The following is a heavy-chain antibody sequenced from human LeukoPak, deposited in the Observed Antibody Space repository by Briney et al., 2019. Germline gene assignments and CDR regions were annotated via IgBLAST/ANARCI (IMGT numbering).Heavy chain of an antibody. CDR2: IRYDGSNK. V-gene: IGHV3-30*02. CDR3: ARDSGWTFDS. Sequence: PGGSLRLSCAASGFTFSSYSMNWVRQAPGKGLEWVAFIRYDGSNKYYADSVKGRFTISRDNSKNTLYLQMNSLRAEDTAVYYCARDSGWTFDSWGQGTLVTVSS. CDR1: GFTFSSYS. J-gene: IGHJ4*02. D-gene: IGHD6-19*01.